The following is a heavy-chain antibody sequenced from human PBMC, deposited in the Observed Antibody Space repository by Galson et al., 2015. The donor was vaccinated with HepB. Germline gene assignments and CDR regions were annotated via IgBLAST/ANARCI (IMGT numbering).Heavy chain of an antibody. V-gene: IGHV3-21*01. J-gene: IGHJ4*02. CDR1: GFTFSSYS. CDR2: ISSSSSYI. CDR3: ARERGSGWSDY. D-gene: IGHD6-19*01. Sequence: SLRLSCAAPGFTFSSYSTNWVRQAPGKGLEWVSSISSSSSYIYYADSVKGRFTISRDNAKNSLYLQMNSLRAEDTAVYYCARERGSGWSDYWGQGTLVTVSS.